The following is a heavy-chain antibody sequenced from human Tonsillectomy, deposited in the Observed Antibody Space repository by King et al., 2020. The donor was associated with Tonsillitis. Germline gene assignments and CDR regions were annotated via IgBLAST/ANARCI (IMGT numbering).Heavy chain of an antibody. Sequence: VQLVESGAEVKKPGASVKVSCTASGYIFISYYIHWVRQAPGQGLEWMGIINPSDGSTNYAQKFQGRVTMTRDTSTSTVYMELSSLRSEDTAVYYCARGRCSSTSCYQFWFDPWGQGTLVTVSS. D-gene: IGHD2-2*01. J-gene: IGHJ5*02. V-gene: IGHV1-46*01. CDR1: GYIFISYY. CDR3: ARGRCSSTSCYQFWFDP. CDR2: INPSDGST.